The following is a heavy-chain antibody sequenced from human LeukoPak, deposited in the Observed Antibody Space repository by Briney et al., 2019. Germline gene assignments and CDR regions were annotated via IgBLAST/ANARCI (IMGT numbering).Heavy chain of an antibody. CDR3: ARLGQTYYDFWSGP. J-gene: IGHJ5*02. V-gene: IGHV4-39*01. D-gene: IGHD3-3*01. Sequence: SETLSLTCTVSGGSISSSTYYWGWIRQPPGKGLEWIGTIYYRGSTYYNPSLKSRVTISVDTSKNQFSLKLTSVTAADTAVYYCARLGQTYYDFWSGPWGQGTLVTVSS. CDR1: GGSISSSTYY. CDR2: IYYRGST.